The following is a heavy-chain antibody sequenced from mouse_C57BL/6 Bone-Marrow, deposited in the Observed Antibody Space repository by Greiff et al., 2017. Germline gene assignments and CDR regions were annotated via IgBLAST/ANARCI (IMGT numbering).Heavy chain of an antibody. Sequence: EVQRVESGGGLVQPGGSLKLSCAASGFTFSDYYMYWVRQTPEKRLEWVAYISNGGGSTYYPDTVKGRFTISRDNAKNTLYLQMSRLKSEDTAMYYCARHRLVRGYFDYWGQGTTLTVSS. CDR2: ISNGGGST. CDR3: ARHRLVRGYFDY. D-gene: IGHD2-14*01. J-gene: IGHJ2*01. V-gene: IGHV5-12*01. CDR1: GFTFSDYY.